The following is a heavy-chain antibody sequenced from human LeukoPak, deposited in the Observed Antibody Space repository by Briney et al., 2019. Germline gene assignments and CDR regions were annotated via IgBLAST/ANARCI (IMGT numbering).Heavy chain of an antibody. D-gene: IGHD5-18*01. J-gene: IGHJ4*02. CDR3: ARDSRGYSYGSVGY. CDR2: ISAYNGNT. CDR1: GYTFTSYD. V-gene: IGHV1-18*01. Sequence: ASVKVSCKASGYTFTSYDINWVRQATGQGLEWMGWISAYNGNTNYAQKLQGRVTMTTDTSTSTAYMELRSLRSDDTAVYYCARDSRGYSYGSVGYWGQGTLVTVSS.